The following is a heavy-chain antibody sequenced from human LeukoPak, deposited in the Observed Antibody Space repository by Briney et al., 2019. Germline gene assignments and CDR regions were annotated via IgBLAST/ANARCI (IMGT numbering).Heavy chain of an antibody. V-gene: IGHV4-4*08. D-gene: IGHD3-10*01. CDR3: VRDRELTY. CDR2: VYSSGNT. J-gene: IGHJ4*02. Sequence: PSETLSLTCTVSDGSIGIYYWSWIRQPPGKGLEWIGYVYSSGNTNYSPSLKGRAIISADTSKNQFSLKLTSVAAADTAVYYCVRDRELTYWGQGILVTVSS. CDR1: DGSIGIYY.